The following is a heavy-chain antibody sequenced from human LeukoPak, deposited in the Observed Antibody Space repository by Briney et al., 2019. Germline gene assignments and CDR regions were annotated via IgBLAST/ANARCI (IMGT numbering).Heavy chain of an antibody. Sequence: GGSLRLSCAASGFTFDDYGMSWVRQAPGKGLEWVSGINWNGGSTGYADSVKGRFTISRDNAKNSLYLQMNSLRAEDMALYYCAKGYYDFWSGYSAFDYWGQGTLVTVSS. CDR3: AKGYYDFWSGYSAFDY. J-gene: IGHJ4*02. CDR1: GFTFDDYG. CDR2: INWNGGST. D-gene: IGHD3-3*01. V-gene: IGHV3-20*04.